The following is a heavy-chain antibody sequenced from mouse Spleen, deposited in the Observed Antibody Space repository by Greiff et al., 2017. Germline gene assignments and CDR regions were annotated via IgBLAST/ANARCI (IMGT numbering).Heavy chain of an antibody. J-gene: IGHJ3*01. D-gene: IGHD1-1*02. CDR1: GYTFTGYW. Sequence: QVQLQQSGAELMKPGASVKLSCKATGYTFTGYWIEWVKQRPGHGLEWIGEILPGSGSTNYNEKFKGKATLTADKSSSTAYMELRSLTSEDSAVYFCAREDGGFAYWGQGTLVTVSA. CDR2: ILPGSGST. V-gene: IGHV1-9*01. CDR3: AREDGGFAY.